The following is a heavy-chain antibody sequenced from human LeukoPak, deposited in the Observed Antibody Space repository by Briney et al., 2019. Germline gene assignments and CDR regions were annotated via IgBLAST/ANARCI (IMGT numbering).Heavy chain of an antibody. J-gene: IGHJ4*02. CDR2: IIPIFGTA. Sequence: GASVKVSCKASGYTFTSYAMNWVRQAPGQGLEWMGGIIPIFGTANYAQKFQGRVTITADESTSTAYMELSSLRSEDTAVYYCARKGYYYDSSGFPFDYWGQGTLVTVSS. D-gene: IGHD3-22*01. V-gene: IGHV1-69*13. CDR3: ARKGYYYDSSGFPFDY. CDR1: GYTFTSYA.